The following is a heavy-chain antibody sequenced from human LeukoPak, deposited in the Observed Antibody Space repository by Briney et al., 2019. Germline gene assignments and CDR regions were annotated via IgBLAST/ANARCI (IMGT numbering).Heavy chain of an antibody. CDR2: INPNSGGT. CDR1: GYTFTGYY. CDR3: ARDRRGFGVGKRHNWFDP. D-gene: IGHD3-3*01. J-gene: IGHJ5*02. Sequence: ASVKVSCKASGYTFTGYYMHWVRQAPGQGLEWMGWINPNSGGTNYAQKFQGRVTMTRDTSISTAYMELSRLRSDDTAVYYCARDRRGFGVGKRHNWFDPWGQGTLVTVSS. V-gene: IGHV1-2*02.